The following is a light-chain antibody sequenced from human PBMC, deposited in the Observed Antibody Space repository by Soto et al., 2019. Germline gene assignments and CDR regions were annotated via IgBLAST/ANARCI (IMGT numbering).Light chain of an antibody. Sequence: EIVMTQSPATLSVSPGERATLSCRASQSVSSNLAWYQQKPGLAPRLLIYDASTRATDIPARFSGSGSGTEFTLTISSLQSEDFAVYYCQQYNNWPRTFGQGTKVEIK. V-gene: IGKV3-15*01. CDR3: QQYNNWPRT. J-gene: IGKJ1*01. CDR1: QSVSSN. CDR2: DAS.